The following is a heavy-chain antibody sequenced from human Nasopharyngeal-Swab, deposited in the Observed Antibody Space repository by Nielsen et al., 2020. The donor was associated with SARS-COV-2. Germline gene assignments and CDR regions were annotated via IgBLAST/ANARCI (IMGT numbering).Heavy chain of an antibody. J-gene: IGHJ4*02. CDR1: GFTFSDYY. D-gene: IGHD4-17*01. Sequence: GGSLRLSCAASGFTFSDYYMSWIRQAPGKGLEWVSYISSSSSYTNYADPVKGRFTISRDNAKNSLYLQMNSLRAEDTAVYYCARVMGYGDYVDYWGQGTLVTVSS. CDR2: ISSSSSYT. V-gene: IGHV3-11*06. CDR3: ARVMGYGDYVDY.